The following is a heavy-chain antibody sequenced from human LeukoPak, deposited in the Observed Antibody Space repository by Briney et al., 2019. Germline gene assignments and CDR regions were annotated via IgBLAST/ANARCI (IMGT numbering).Heavy chain of an antibody. CDR3: ARDLVSGVVTASGAFNI. CDR1: GFTFSSYW. D-gene: IGHD3-3*01. J-gene: IGHJ3*02. V-gene: IGHV3-7*01. Sequence: GGSLRLSCAASGFTFSSYWMSWVRQAPGKGLEWVASIKQDGSEKYYVDSVKGRFSISRDNAKNSLYLQVNSLRVEDTAVYYCARDLVSGVVTASGAFNIWGQGTMVTVSS. CDR2: IKQDGSEK.